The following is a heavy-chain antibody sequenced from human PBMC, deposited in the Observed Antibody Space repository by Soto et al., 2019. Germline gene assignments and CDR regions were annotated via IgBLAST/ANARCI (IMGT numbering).Heavy chain of an antibody. CDR3: AKDEYWESHFYYFMDL. V-gene: IGHV3-30*15. Sequence: QVQLVESGGGVVEPGRSLRLSCAASGFTFSSYAMHWVRQAPGKGLEWVAVISHDGSITYYSDSVKGRFTMSRDNFNNTLFLQMSSLRSEDTAIYYCAKDEYWESHFYYFMDLWGIGTAVTVSS. CDR2: ISHDGSIT. J-gene: IGHJ6*03. D-gene: IGHD1-26*01. CDR1: GFTFSSYA.